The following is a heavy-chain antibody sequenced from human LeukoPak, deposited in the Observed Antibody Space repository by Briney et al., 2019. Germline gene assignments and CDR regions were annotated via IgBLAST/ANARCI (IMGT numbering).Heavy chain of an antibody. CDR3: AQSRGSLSSSWYYFDY. Sequence: GGSLRLSCAASGFTFSSYAMSWVRQAPRKGLEWVSAISGTGGGDTYYADSVKGRFTISRDNSRNTLYLQMNSLRAEDTAVYYCAQSRGSLSSSWYYFDYWGQGTLVTVSS. D-gene: IGHD6-13*01. V-gene: IGHV3-23*01. J-gene: IGHJ4*02. CDR2: ISGTGGGDT. CDR1: GFTFSSYA.